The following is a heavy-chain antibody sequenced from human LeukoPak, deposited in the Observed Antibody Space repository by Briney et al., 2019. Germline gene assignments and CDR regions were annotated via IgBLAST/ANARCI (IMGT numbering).Heavy chain of an antibody. J-gene: IGHJ5*02. CDR3: ARAGSRYYDSSGYT. CDR2: INTSGST. D-gene: IGHD3-22*01. V-gene: IGHV4-4*07. Sequence: PSGTLSLTCTVSGGSISSYYWSWIRQPAGKGLEWIGRINTSGSTNYNPSLKSRVTMSVDTSKNQFSLKLSSVTAADTAVYYCARAGSRYYDSSGYTLGQGTLVTVSS. CDR1: GGSISSYY.